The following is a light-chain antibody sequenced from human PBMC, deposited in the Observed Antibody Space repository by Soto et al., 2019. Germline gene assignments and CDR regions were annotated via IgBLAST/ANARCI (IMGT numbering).Light chain of an antibody. V-gene: IGLV1-40*01. CDR2: ANI. CDR1: GSNIGAGYD. Sequence: QSVLTQPPSVSGAPGQRVTISCTGSGSNIGAGYDVHWYQQLPGTAPKLLIFANIKRPSGVPDRFSGSKSGTSASLAITGLRAEDEADYYCPSYDSSLSGYVFGTGTKLTVL. J-gene: IGLJ1*01. CDR3: PSYDSSLSGYV.